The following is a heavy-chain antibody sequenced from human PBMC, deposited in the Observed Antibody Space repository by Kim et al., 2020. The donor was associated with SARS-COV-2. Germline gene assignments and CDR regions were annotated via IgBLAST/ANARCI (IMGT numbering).Heavy chain of an antibody. V-gene: IGHV3-23*01. CDR3: AKNPNYYGSGSYPEDY. D-gene: IGHD3-10*01. CDR2: ISGSGGST. Sequence: GGSLRLSCAASGFTFSSYAMSWVRQAPGKGLEWVSAISGSGGSTYYADSVKGRFTISRDNSKNTLYLQMNSLRAEDTAVYYCAKNPNYYGSGSYPEDYWGQGTLVTVSS. CDR1: GFTFSSYA. J-gene: IGHJ4*02.